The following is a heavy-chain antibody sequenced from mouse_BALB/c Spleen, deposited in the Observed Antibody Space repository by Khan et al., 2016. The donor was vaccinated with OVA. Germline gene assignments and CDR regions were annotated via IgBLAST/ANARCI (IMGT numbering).Heavy chain of an antibody. CDR2: ISYSGNT. Sequence: VQLKESGPGLVKPSQSLSLTCTVTGFSITSDYAWNWLRQFPGNKLEWMGYISYSGNTKYNPSLKSRISITRDTSKNQFFLQLNSVTIEDTATYYCARVYGGDFDYWGQGTTLTVSS. CDR1: GFSITSDYA. J-gene: IGHJ2*01. CDR3: ARVYGGDFDY. V-gene: IGHV3-2*02. D-gene: IGHD1-1*01.